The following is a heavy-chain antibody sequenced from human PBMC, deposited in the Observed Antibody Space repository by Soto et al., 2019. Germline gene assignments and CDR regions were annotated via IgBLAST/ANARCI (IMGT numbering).Heavy chain of an antibody. V-gene: IGHV3-30*18. CDR3: AKSWNLDFSATWYAPDY. Sequence: GRALRVYCEYSVFIFHNFGMHWVRQAPGKGLEWLGVVSSDGGRRYYADSVRGRLNISRDNPKNTLYLQLDRLSADDTAVYYCAKSWNLDFSATWYAPDYWGPGTLVTVTS. J-gene: IGHJ4*02. CDR2: VSSDGGRR. CDR1: VFIFHNFG. D-gene: IGHD6-13*01.